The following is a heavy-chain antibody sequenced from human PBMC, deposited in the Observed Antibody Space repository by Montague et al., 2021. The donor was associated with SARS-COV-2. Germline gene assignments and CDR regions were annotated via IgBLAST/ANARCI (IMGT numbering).Heavy chain of an antibody. CDR2: IYHRGTT. J-gene: IGHJ5*02. CDR1: GGSIDSYY. V-gene: IGHV4-59*01. D-gene: IGHD2-21*02. CDR3: ARELQYNWFDP. Sequence: ETLSLTCTVSGGSIDSYYWSWLRQPPGKGLEWIGYIYHRGTTNYNPSLESRVTMSVDTSKNQFSLNLSSVTAADTAMYYCARELQYNWFDPWGQGTLVTVSS.